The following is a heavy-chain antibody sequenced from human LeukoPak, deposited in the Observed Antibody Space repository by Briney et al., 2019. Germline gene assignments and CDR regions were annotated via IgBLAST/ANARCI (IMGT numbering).Heavy chain of an antibody. D-gene: IGHD1-26*01. Sequence: GGSLRLSCAASGFSFSNYWMSWVRQAPGKGLEWVANIKQDGREKNYVDSVKGRFTISRDNAKNSLFLQMTGLRAEDTAVYYCTREWMYSGTHWGQGTLVTVSS. CDR2: IKQDGREK. J-gene: IGHJ4*02. V-gene: IGHV3-7*01. CDR1: GFSFSNYW. CDR3: TREWMYSGTH.